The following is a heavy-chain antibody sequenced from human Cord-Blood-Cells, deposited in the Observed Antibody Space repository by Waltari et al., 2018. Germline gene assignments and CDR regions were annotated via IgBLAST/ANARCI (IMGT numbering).Heavy chain of an antibody. D-gene: IGHD5-12*01. CDR2: IYYSGST. J-gene: IGHJ4*02. Sequence: QVQLQESGPGLVKPSETLSLTCTVSGGSIRSYYWSWIRQPPGKGLEWIGYIYYSGSTNYNPSLKSRVTISVDTSKNQFSLKLSSVTAADTAVYYCARRGYSGYDFDYWGQGTLVTVSS. V-gene: IGHV4-59*08. CDR1: GGSIRSYY. CDR3: ARRGYSGYDFDY.